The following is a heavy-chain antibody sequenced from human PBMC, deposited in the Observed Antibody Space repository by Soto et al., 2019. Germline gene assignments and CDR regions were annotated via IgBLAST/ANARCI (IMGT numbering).Heavy chain of an antibody. J-gene: IGHJ6*03. CDR3: ARGLGYCSSTSCYAGYYDYMDV. V-gene: IGHV1-8*01. CDR2: RNPNSGNT. D-gene: IGHD2-2*01. CDR1: GYTFTSYD. Sequence: QVQLVQSGAEVKKPGASVKVSCKASGYTFTSYDINWGRQATGQGLEWMGWRNPNSGNTGYAQKFHGRVTLTRNISISTAYMELSSLRSEDMAVYYCARGLGYCSSTSCYAGYYDYMDVWGKGTTVTVSS.